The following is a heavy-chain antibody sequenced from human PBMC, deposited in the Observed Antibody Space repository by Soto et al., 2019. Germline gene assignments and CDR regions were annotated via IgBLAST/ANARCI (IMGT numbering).Heavy chain of an antibody. Sequence: PGESLKIFCKGSGYSFTSYWIGWVRQMPGKGPEWMGIIYPRDSDTSYSPSFQGQVTISADNSISTSYLQWSSLKASVSVMYYCPRQVYLDEGSGSYFTQEAFDIWGQGTMVTVSS. CDR2: IYPRDSDT. V-gene: IGHV5-51*01. D-gene: IGHD3-10*01. CDR3: PRQVYLDEGSGSYFTQEAFDI. CDR1: GYSFTSYW. J-gene: IGHJ3*02.